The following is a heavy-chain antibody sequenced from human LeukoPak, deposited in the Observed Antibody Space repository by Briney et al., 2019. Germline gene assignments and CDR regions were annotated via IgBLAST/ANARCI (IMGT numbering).Heavy chain of an antibody. D-gene: IGHD6-13*01. CDR2: VSYFGST. CDR3: ARGTAAAGFYFDS. J-gene: IGHJ4*02. CDR1: GGSISDYY. V-gene: IGHV4-59*12. Sequence: SETLFLTCTVSGGSISDYYWNWIRQPPGRGLEWIGYVSYFGSTLYNPSLESRLTISEDTSTNQISLKLTSMTAADTAVYYCARGTAAAGFYFDSWGQGTLVTVAS.